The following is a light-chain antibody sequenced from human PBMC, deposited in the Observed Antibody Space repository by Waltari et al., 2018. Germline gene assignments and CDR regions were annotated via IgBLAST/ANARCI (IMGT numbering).Light chain of an antibody. V-gene: IGLV1-51*01. CDR1: TSNIGNYY. J-gene: IGLJ2*01. Sequence: QSVLTQPPSVSAAPAQTVTLSCSGGTSNIGNYYVSWYQPPPGAAPKLLIYDNDKRPSGIPDRFSASRSGTSATLGITGLQIGDEADYYCATWDNSLTDVVFGGGTKLTVL. CDR2: DND. CDR3: ATWDNSLTDVV.